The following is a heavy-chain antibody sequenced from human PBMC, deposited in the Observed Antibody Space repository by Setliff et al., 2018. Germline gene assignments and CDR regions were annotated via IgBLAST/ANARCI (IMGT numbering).Heavy chain of an antibody. V-gene: IGHV4-61*02. Sequence: SETLSLTCTVSGGSISSDSDYWSWIRQSAGKGLEWIGRIYASGSTEYNPSLGSRVTISVDTSRNQFSLQLSSVTSADTAIYYCTKGRVGLAARAGYWCQGTLVTVSS. CDR2: IYASGST. CDR1: GGSISSDSDY. J-gene: IGHJ4*02. CDR3: TKGRVGLAARAGY. D-gene: IGHD1-26*01.